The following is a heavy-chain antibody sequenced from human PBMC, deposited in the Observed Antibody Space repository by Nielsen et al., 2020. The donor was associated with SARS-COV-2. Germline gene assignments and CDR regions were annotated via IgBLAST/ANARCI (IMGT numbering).Heavy chain of an antibody. J-gene: IGHJ1*01. V-gene: IGHV3-23*01. CDR2: ISGSGGST. CDR3: AKMSPPGIAVGTAEYFQH. D-gene: IGHD6-19*01. Sequence: GESPKISCTASGFIFSSYGMSWVRQASGKGLEWVSAISGSGGSTYYADSVKGRFTISRDKSKNTLYVLMNSLRAEDTAIYYCAKMSPPGIAVGTAEYFQHWGQGTLVTVSS. CDR1: GFIFSSYG.